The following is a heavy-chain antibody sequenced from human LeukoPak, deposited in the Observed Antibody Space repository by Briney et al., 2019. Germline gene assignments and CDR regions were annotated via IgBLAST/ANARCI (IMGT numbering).Heavy chain of an antibody. CDR2: VNPNSGNT. D-gene: IGHD2-2*02. Sequence: ASVKVSCKASGYTFTSYDINWVRQATGQGLEWMGWVNPNSGNTRYAQKFQGRVTMTRNTSISTAYMELSSLRSEDTAVFYCARGGYCSSSTCYTKLDTWGQGTLVTVSS. CDR1: GYTFTSYD. V-gene: IGHV1-8*01. J-gene: IGHJ5*02. CDR3: ARGGYCSSSTCYTKLDT.